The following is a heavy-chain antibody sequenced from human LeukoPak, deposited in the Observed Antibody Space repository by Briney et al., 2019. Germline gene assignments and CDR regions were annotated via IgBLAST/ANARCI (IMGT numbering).Heavy chain of an antibody. CDR2: ISGSGGST. CDR1: GFTFSSYA. CDR3: EGYYYGSGSPDY. D-gene: IGHD3-10*01. V-gene: IGHV3-23*01. J-gene: IGHJ4*02. Sequence: GGSLRLSCAASGFTFSSYAMSWVRQAPGKGLEWVSAISGSGGSTYYADSVKGRSTISRDNSKNTLYLQMNSLRAEDTAVYYCEGYYYGSGSPDYWGQGTLVTVSS.